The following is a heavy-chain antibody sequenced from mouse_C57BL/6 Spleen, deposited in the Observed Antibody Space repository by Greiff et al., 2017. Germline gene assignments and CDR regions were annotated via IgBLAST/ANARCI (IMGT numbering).Heavy chain of an antibody. Sequence: EVQLQQSGPELVKPGASVKISCKASGYTFTDYYMNWVKQSHGKSLEWIGDINPNNGGTSYNQKFKGKATLTVDKSSSTAYMELRSLTSEDSAVYYCATLYYDYDGAMDYWGQGTSVTVSS. V-gene: IGHV1-26*01. J-gene: IGHJ4*01. D-gene: IGHD2-4*01. CDR2: INPNNGGT. CDR1: GYTFTDYY. CDR3: ATLYYDYDGAMDY.